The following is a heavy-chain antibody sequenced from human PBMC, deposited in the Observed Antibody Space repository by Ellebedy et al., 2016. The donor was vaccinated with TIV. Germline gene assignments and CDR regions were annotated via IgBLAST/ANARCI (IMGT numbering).Heavy chain of an antibody. D-gene: IGHD7-27*01. CDR1: GFTFGSYA. CDR2: ISSSGSDI. CDR3: VRYGDEAFDI. Sequence: GESLKISCSASGFTFGSYAMHWVRQAPGKGLEWVSYISSSGSDISYAVSVKGRFTISRDNAKNSLYLQMNSLRAEDTALYYCVRYGDEAFDIWGQGTMLTVST. J-gene: IGHJ3*02. V-gene: IGHV3-48*01.